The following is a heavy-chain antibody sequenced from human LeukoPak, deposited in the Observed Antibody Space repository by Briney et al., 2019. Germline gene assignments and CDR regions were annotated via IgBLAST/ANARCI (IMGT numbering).Heavy chain of an antibody. Sequence: PSETLSLTCTVSGDSISSYYWNWLRQPPGKGLEWIGYIFYSVNTNYNPSLKSRVAISVDTSKNQFSLKLTSVPAADTAVYYCARAPYYYDSSGYYEADYWGQGTLVTVSS. V-gene: IGHV4-59*01. CDR2: IFYSVNT. J-gene: IGHJ4*02. CDR3: ARAPYYYDSSGYYEADY. CDR1: GDSISSYY. D-gene: IGHD3-22*01.